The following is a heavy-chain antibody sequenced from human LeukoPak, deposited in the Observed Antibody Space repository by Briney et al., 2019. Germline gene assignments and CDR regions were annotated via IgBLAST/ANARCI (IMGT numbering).Heavy chain of an antibody. D-gene: IGHD1-26*01. CDR2: ISAYNGNT. Sequence: ASVTVSCKASGYTFTIYGISWVRQAPGQGLEWMGWISAYNGNTNYAQKLQGRVTMTTDTSTSTAYMELRSLRSDDTAVYYCARGPYSGSYYAFDYWGQGTLVTVSS. CDR3: ARGPYSGSYYAFDY. J-gene: IGHJ4*02. CDR1: GYTFTIYG. V-gene: IGHV1-18*01.